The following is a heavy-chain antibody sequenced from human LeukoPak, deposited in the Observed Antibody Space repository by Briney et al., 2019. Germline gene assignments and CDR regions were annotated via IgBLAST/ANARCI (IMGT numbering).Heavy chain of an antibody. CDR3: ARALNTMVRGVIILSYYYGMDV. D-gene: IGHD3-10*01. Sequence: PGGSRRLSCAASGFTFSSYSMNWGRQAPGKGLEWVSSISSSSSYIYYADSVKGRFTISRDNAKNSLYLQMNSLRAEDTAVYYCARALNTMVRGVIILSYYYGMDVWGQGTTVTVSS. CDR1: GFTFSSYS. CDR2: ISSSSSYI. V-gene: IGHV3-21*01. J-gene: IGHJ6*02.